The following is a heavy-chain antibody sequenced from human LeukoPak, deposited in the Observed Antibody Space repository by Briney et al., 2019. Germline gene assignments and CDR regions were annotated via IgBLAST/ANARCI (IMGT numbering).Heavy chain of an antibody. CDR2: INPNSGDT. D-gene: IGHD4-17*01. CDR1: VYTFTYHY. CDR3: ASTMTTVLYFHY. V-gene: IGHV1-2*02. Sequence: ASVKVSCKSSVYTFTYHYIHWVRQSPGQGLEGMGWINPNSGDTVHAQIFQGRVTMTRDTSISTAYMELTRLTSDDTAVYDCASTMTTVLYFHYWGQGTLVTVSS. J-gene: IGHJ4*02.